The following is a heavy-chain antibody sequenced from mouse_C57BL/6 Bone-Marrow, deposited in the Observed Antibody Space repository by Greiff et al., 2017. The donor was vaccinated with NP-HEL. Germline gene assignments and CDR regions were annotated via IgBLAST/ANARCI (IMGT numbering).Heavy chain of an antibody. Sequence: QVQLQQPGAELARPGASVKLSCKASGYTFTSYGISWVKQRTGQGLEWIGEIYPRSGNTYYNEKFKGKATLTADKSSSTAYMELRSLTSEDAAVYFCAELGRFAYWGQGTLVTASA. J-gene: IGHJ3*01. CDR2: IYPRSGNT. CDR1: GYTFTSYG. D-gene: IGHD4-1*01. CDR3: AELGRFAY. V-gene: IGHV1-81*01.